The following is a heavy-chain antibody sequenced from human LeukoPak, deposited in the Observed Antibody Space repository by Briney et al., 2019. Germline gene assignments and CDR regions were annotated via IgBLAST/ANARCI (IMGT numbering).Heavy chain of an antibody. J-gene: IGHJ4*02. CDR3: VTEFWYRFDY. CDR2: FAWDESAI. D-gene: IGHD3-3*01. Sequence: GRSLRLSCITSGCNFRRYNMTWVPQAPGKGLEWLATFAWDESAIEYADSVRGRFTTSRDNAKNSVHLQMTGLRAEDTAVYFCVTEFWYRFDYWGQGLLVTVSS. V-gene: IGHV3-7*01. CDR1: GCNFRRYN.